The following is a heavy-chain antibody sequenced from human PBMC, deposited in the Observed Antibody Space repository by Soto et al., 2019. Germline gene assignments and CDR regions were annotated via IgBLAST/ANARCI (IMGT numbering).Heavy chain of an antibody. CDR1: GFTFDDYA. CDR3: AKDITRYSSGWYNF. CDR2: ISWNSGSI. Sequence: EVQLVESGGGLVQPGRSLRLSCAASGFTFDDYAMHWVRQAPGKGLEWVSGISWNSGSIGYADSVKGRFTISRDNAKNSLYLKMNSLRAEDTALYYCAKDITRYSSGWYNFWGQGTLVTVSS. J-gene: IGHJ4*02. D-gene: IGHD6-19*01. V-gene: IGHV3-9*01.